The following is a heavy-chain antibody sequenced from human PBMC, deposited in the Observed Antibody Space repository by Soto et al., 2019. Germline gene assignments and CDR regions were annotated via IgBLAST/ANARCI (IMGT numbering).Heavy chain of an antibody. CDR3: AKDRITIFGVVVSYYFDY. CDR2: ISYDGSNK. Sequence: GGSLRLSCAASGFTFSSYGMHWVRQAPGKGLEWVAVISYDGSNKYYADSVKGRFTISRDNSKNTLYLQMNSLRAEDTAVYYCAKDRITIFGVVVSYYFDYWGQGTLVTVSS. V-gene: IGHV3-30*18. CDR1: GFTFSSYG. J-gene: IGHJ4*02. D-gene: IGHD3-3*01.